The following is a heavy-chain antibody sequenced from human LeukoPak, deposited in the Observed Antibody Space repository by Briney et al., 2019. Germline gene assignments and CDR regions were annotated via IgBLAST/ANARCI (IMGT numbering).Heavy chain of an antibody. V-gene: IGHV1-18*01. J-gene: IGHJ4*02. CDR2: ISAYNGNT. D-gene: IGHD2-2*01. CDR3: ARTYCSSTSCQEFDY. CDR1: GYTFTSYG. Sequence: ASVKVSCKASGYTFTSYGISWVRQAPGQGLEWMGWISAYNGNTNYAQKLQGRVTMTTDTSTSTAYMELRSLRSDDTAVYYCARTYCSSTSCQEFDYWGQGTLVTVSP.